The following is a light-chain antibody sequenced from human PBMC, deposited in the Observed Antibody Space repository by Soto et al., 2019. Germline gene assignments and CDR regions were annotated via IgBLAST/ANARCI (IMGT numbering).Light chain of an antibody. CDR1: SSDVGGYNY. CDR2: EVS. CDR3: SSYTSSSTRV. J-gene: IGLJ3*02. Sequence: QSALTQPASVSGSPGQSITISCTGTSSDVGGYNYVSWYQQHPGKAHKLMIYEVSNRPPGVSNRFSGSKSGNTASLTISGRQAGDEADYCCSSYTSSSTRVFGGGTKLTVL. V-gene: IGLV2-14*01.